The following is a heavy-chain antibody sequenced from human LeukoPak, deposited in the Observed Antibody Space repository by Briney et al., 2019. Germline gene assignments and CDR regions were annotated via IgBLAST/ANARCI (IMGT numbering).Heavy chain of an antibody. CDR2: INSDGSST. Sequence: GGSLRLSCAASGFTFSSYWMHWVRQAPGKGLVWVSRINSDGSSTSYADSVKGRFTFARDNAKNSLYLQMNNLRAEDTAVYYCAKREGYSIFDYWGQGTLVTVSS. J-gene: IGHJ4*02. CDR3: AKREGYSIFDY. D-gene: IGHD5-24*01. V-gene: IGHV3-74*01. CDR1: GFTFSSYW.